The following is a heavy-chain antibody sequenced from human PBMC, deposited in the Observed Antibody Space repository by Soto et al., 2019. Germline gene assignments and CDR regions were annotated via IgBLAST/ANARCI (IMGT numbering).Heavy chain of an antibody. CDR3: ASPPWDRGGFHAFNI. Sequence: QVQLVQSGAEVKKPGSSVRVSCQTSGGTLMGFTISWVRQAPGQGLEWMGGIVPIFRTPYYAQRFQGRVTMTAYESTNTAYLELNSLRSDDTAVYYCASPPWDRGGFHAFNIWGQGTMVTVSS. J-gene: IGHJ3*02. CDR2: IVPIFRTP. D-gene: IGHD3-22*01. V-gene: IGHV1-69*01. CDR1: GGTLMGFT.